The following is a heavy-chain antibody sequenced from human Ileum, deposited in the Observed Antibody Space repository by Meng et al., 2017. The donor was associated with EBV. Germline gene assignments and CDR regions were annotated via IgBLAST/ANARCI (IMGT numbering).Heavy chain of an antibody. CDR1: GLTLSDYY. V-gene: IGHV3-11*01. J-gene: IGHJ4*02. D-gene: IGHD1-26*01. CDR2: ISSSGNTI. Sequence: QLVESGGGLVKHGGSLRLSCAASGLTLSDYYMSWIRQAPGKGLEWVAYISSSGNTIYYADSVKGRFTISRDNAKNSLYLQMNSLRAGDTAVYYCARDTGGSYWSPFDYWGQGTLVTVSS. CDR3: ARDTGGSYWSPFDY.